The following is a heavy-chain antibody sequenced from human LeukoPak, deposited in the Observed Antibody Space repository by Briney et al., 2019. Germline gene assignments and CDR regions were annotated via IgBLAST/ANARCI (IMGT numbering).Heavy chain of an antibody. CDR3: ARDPGAYFDY. J-gene: IGHJ4*02. Sequence: GGSLRLSCAASGFTFRSYGMHWVRQAQGKGLEWVAVIWSDGSQQHYADSVKGRFTISRDNSKNTLYLQMNSLRAEDTAVYYCARDPGAYFDYWGQGTLVTVSS. CDR1: GFTFRSYG. D-gene: IGHD1-1*01. CDR2: IWSDGSQQ. V-gene: IGHV3-33*01.